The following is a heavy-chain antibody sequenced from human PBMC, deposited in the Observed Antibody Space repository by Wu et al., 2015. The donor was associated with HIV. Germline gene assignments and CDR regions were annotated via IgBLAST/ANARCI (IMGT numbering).Heavy chain of an antibody. V-gene: IGHV1-8*01. CDR2: MNPNSGNT. J-gene: IGHJ4*02. CDR3: AVTYYYDSSGYYKGPGFDY. Sequence: LVQSGAEVKKPGASVKVSCKASGYTFTSYDINWVRQATGQGLEWMGWMNPNSGNTGYAQKFQGRVTMTRNTSISTAYMELSSLRSEDTAVYYCAVTYYYDSSGYYKGPGFDYWGQGTLVTVSS. CDR1: GYTFTSYD. D-gene: IGHD3-22*01.